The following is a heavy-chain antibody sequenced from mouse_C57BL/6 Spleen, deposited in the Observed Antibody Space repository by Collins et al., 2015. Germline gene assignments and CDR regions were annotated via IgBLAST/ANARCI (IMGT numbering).Heavy chain of an antibody. Sequence: QVQLQQPGAELARPGSSVKLSCKASGYTFTSYWMHWVKQRPIQGLEWIGNIDPSDSETHYNQKFKDKATLTVDKSSSTAYMQLSSLTSEDSAVYYCARGDLRRPFAYWGQGTLVTVSA. CDR3: ARGDLRRPFAY. V-gene: IGHV1-52*01. CDR1: GYTFTSYW. D-gene: IGHD2-12*01. J-gene: IGHJ3*01. CDR2: IDPSDSET.